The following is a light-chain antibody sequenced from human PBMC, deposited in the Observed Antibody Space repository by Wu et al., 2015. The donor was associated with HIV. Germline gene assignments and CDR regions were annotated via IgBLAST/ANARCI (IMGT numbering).Light chain of an antibody. Sequence: EIVLTQSPGTLSLSPGERATLSCRASQSVDNNYLAWYQQKPGQAPKLLIYGASSRATGIPGRFSGSGSGTDSTLTISRLETEDFVVYYCQQYGSSSTFGQGTRLEIK. J-gene: IGKJ5*01. CDR2: GAS. CDR3: QQYGSSST. V-gene: IGKV3-20*01. CDR1: QSVDNNY.